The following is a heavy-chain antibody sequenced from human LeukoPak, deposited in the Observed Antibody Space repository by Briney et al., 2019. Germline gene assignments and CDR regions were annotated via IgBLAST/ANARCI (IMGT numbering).Heavy chain of an antibody. Sequence: SGPTLVNPTQTLTLTCTFSGFSLSTSGVGVGWIRQPPGKALEWLALIYWNDDKRYSPSLKSRLTITKDTSKNQVVLTMTNMDPVDTATYYCAHRSMGDTAMVFFDYWGQGTLVTVSS. J-gene: IGHJ4*02. D-gene: IGHD5-18*01. CDR3: AHRSMGDTAMVFFDY. V-gene: IGHV2-5*01. CDR2: IYWNDDK. CDR1: GFSLSTSGVG.